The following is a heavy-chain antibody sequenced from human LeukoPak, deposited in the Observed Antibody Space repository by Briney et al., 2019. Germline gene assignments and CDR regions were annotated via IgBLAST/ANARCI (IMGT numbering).Heavy chain of an antibody. V-gene: IGHV3-20*04. Sequence: GGSLRLSCAASGFTFGDYGMSWVRQAPGKGLEWVSGINWNGGSTGYADSVKGRFTISRDNAKNSLYLQMNSLRAEDTALYYCARVVLMVPGTYYYYMDVWGKGTTVTVSS. D-gene: IGHD2-8*01. CDR1: GFTFGDYG. CDR3: ARVVLMVPGTYYYYMDV. CDR2: INWNGGST. J-gene: IGHJ6*03.